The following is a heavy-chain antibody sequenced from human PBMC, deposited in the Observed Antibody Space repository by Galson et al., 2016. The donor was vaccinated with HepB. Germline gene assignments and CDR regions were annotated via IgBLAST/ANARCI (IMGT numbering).Heavy chain of an antibody. Sequence: SVKVSCKASGYIFGTHGINWVRQAPGQGLEWMGWISGYNGDTRSAQNFQGRVTLTMDTSTSTAYMEMRNLRSDDTAVYFCARLTISSGWPRSDFWGQGILVTVSS. CDR1: GYIFGTHG. D-gene: IGHD6-19*01. V-gene: IGHV1-18*01. J-gene: IGHJ4*02. CDR2: ISGYNGDT. CDR3: ARLTISSGWPRSDF.